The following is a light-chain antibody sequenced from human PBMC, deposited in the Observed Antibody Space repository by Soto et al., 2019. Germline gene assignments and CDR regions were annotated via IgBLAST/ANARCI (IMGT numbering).Light chain of an antibody. CDR1: SSDVGGYNY. CDR3: SSYAGGSYVV. J-gene: IGLJ2*01. V-gene: IGLV2-8*01. CDR2: EVS. Sequence: QSALTQPPSASGSPGQSVTISCTGTSSDVGGYNYVSWYQQHPGKAPKLMIYEVSQRPSGVPDRFSGSKSGNTASLTVSGLQAEDEADYYCSSYAGGSYVVFGGGTKLTVL.